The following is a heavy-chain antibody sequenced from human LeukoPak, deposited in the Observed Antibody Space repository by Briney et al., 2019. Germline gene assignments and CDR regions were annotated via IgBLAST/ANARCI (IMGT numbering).Heavy chain of an antibody. D-gene: IGHD6-6*01. CDR3: AKVLSPWGYSGSEPYDY. Sequence: GGSLRLSCAASGFTFSSYAMSWVRQAPGKGLEWVSAISGSGGSTYYADSVKGRFTISRDNSKNTLYLQMNSLRAEDTAVYYCAKVLSPWGYSGSEPYDYWGQGTLVTVSS. V-gene: IGHV3-23*01. CDR2: ISGSGGST. J-gene: IGHJ4*02. CDR1: GFTFSSYA.